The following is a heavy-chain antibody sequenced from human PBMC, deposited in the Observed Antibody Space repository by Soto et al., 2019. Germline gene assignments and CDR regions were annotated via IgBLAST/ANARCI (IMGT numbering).Heavy chain of an antibody. CDR1: GDSVYCDSAA. J-gene: IGHJ3*02. CDR3: ARKVIAAVEI. V-gene: IGHV6-1*01. Sequence: SQXLSLSCSNSGDSVYCDSAAWTWIRQSPSRGLEWLGRTYYRSKWYTDYAVSVKSRISINTDTSKNQFSLQLNSVTSEDTAVYYCARKVIAAVEIWGQGTMVTVSS. CDR2: TYYRSKWYT. D-gene: IGHD6-6*01.